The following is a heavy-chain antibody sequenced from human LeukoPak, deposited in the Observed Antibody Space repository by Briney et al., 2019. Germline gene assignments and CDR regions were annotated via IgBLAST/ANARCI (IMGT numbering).Heavy chain of an antibody. CDR2: IIPIFGTA. CDR3: ARETMRHCSSTSCYKGEFDY. Sequence: SVKVSCKASGGTFSSYAISWVRQAPGQGLEWMGGIIPIFGTANYAQKFQGRVTITADESTSTAYMELSSLRSEDTAVYYCARETMRHCSSTSCYKGEFDYWGQGTLVTVSS. CDR1: GGTFSSYA. V-gene: IGHV1-69*13. J-gene: IGHJ4*02. D-gene: IGHD2-2*02.